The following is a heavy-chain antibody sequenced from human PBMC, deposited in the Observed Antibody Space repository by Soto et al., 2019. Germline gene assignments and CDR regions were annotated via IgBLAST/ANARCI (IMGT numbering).Heavy chain of an antibody. D-gene: IGHD3-22*01. CDR1: GFTFSSYG. V-gene: IGHV3-30*18. Sequence: QVQLVESGGGVVQPGRSLRLSCAASGFTFSSYGMHWVRQAPGKGLEWVAVISYDGSNKYYADSVKGRFTISRDNSKNTLYLQMNSLRAEDTAVYYCAKMTGVVVITIMSDYWGQGTLVTVSS. CDR3: AKMTGVVVITIMSDY. CDR2: ISYDGSNK. J-gene: IGHJ4*02.